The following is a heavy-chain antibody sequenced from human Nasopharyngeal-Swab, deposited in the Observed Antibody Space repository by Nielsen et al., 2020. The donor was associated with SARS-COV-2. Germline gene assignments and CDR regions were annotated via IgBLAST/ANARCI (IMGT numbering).Heavy chain of an antibody. CDR1: GCTLSSYA. CDR3: ARSGYSNSDIDY. V-gene: IGHV1-69*13. J-gene: IGHJ4*02. D-gene: IGHD6-6*01. Sequence: SVKVSCKASGCTLSSYAISWVRQAPGQGLEWMGGIIPIFGTADYAQKFQDRVTITADESTSTAYMELSSLRSEDTAVYYCARSGYSNSDIDYWGQGTLVTVSS. CDR2: IIPIFGTA.